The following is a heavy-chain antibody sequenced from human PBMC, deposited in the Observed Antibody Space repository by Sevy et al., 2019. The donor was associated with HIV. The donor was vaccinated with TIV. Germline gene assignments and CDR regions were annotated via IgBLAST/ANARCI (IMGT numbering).Heavy chain of an antibody. Sequence: GGSLRLSCTVSGFTFSNYAMSWVRQAPGKGLEWVSAISGRGDSTYYTDYLKGPFTITRDNSNNILYLQMNRLTAEDTAVYYCAKELAMVGTGVFDMWGQGTMVTVSS. V-gene: IGHV3-23*01. D-gene: IGHD6-19*01. CDR1: GFTFSNYA. CDR3: AKELAMVGTGVFDM. CDR2: ISGRGDST. J-gene: IGHJ3*02.